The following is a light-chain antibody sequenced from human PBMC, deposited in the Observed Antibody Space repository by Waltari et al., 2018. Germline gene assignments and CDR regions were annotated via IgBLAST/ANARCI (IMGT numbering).Light chain of an antibody. CDR3: QQRSNWPA. V-gene: IGKV3-11*01. CDR2: EAS. Sequence: ETVLTQSPATLSLSPGERATLSCRASQSVRSYLAWYQQKPGQAPRRLIYEASNRATGIPARFSCSGSGTDFTLTISSLEPEDFAVYYCQQRSNWPAFGQGTKVEIK. J-gene: IGKJ1*01. CDR1: QSVRSY.